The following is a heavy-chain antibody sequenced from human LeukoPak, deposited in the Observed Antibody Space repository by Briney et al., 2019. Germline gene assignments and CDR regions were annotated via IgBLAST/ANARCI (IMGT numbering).Heavy chain of an antibody. CDR3: ARVSPHTIVAADY. D-gene: IGHD5-12*01. CDR2: IYHSGST. J-gene: IGHJ4*02. V-gene: IGHV4-4*02. CDR1: GGSISSSNW. Sequence: SETLSLTCAVSGGSISSSNWWSWVRQPPGKGLEWIGEIYHSGSTNYNPSLKSRVTISVDKPKNQFSLKLSSVTAADTAVYYCARVSPHTIVAADYWGQGTLVTVSS.